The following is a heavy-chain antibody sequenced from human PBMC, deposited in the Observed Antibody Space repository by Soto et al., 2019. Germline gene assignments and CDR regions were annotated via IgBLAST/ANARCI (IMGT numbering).Heavy chain of an antibody. CDR3: ARRTYYDFWSGYPKNYFDY. J-gene: IGHJ4*02. Sequence: SETLSLTCTVSGGSISSSSYYWGWIRQPPGKGLEWIGSIYYSGSTYYNPSLKSRVTISVDTSKNQFSLKLSSVTAADTAVYYCARRTYYDFWSGYPKNYFDYWGQGTLVTVSS. CDR2: IYYSGST. V-gene: IGHV4-39*01. CDR1: GGSISSSSYY. D-gene: IGHD3-3*01.